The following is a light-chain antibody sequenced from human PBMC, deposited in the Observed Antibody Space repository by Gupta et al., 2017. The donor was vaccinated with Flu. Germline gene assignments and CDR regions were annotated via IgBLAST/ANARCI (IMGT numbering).Light chain of an antibody. J-gene: IGKJ2*01. CDR3: QQDDSNFYN. CDR1: QSVLYRSNNKNY. Sequence: DIVMTQSPDSLAVSLGERATINCKSSQSVLYRSNNKNYLAWYQQKPGQPPKLLIYWASTRESGVPDRFSGSGSGTDFTLTISSLQAEDVAVYYCQQDDSNFYNFGQGTKMEIK. CDR2: WAS. V-gene: IGKV4-1*01.